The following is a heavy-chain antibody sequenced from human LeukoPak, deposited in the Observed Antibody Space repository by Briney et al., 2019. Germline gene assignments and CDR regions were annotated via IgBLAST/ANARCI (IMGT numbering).Heavy chain of an antibody. J-gene: IGHJ4*02. Sequence: PGGSLRLSCAASGFTFSSYEMNWVRQAPGKGLEWVSYISSSGSTIYYADSVKGRFTISRDNAKNSLYLQMNSLRAEDTAVYYCARGLGIYLGELSGFDYWGQGTLVTVSS. CDR2: ISSSGSTI. D-gene: IGHD3-16*02. V-gene: IGHV3-48*03. CDR3: ARGLGIYLGELSGFDY. CDR1: GFTFSSYE.